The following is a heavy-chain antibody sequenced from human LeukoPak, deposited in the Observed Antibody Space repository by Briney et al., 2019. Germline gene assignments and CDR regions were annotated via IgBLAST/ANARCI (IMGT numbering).Heavy chain of an antibody. J-gene: IGHJ4*02. CDR1: GYTFTSYG. V-gene: IGHV1-18*01. Sequence: ASVKVSCKASGYTFTSYGIIGVRQAPGQGLEWMGWISAYNGNTNYAQKLQGRVTMTTDTSTSTAYMELRSLRSDDTAGYYWARVQQLDSDYWGQGTLVTVSS. D-gene: IGHD6-13*01. CDR2: ISAYNGNT. CDR3: ARVQQLDSDY.